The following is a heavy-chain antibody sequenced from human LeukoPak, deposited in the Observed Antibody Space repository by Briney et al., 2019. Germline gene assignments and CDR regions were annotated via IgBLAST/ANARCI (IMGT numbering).Heavy chain of an antibody. V-gene: IGHV3-23*01. J-gene: IGHJ4*02. CDR1: GFTFSSYA. D-gene: IGHD3-22*01. CDR3: AKDPYYYDSSGYPSYYFDY. Sequence: GGSLRLSCAASGFTFSSYAMSWVRQAPGKGLEWVSAISGSGGSTYYADSVKGRFTISRDNSKNTLYLQMNSLRAEDTAVYYCAKDPYYYDSSGYPSYYFDYWGQGTLATVSS. CDR2: ISGSGGST.